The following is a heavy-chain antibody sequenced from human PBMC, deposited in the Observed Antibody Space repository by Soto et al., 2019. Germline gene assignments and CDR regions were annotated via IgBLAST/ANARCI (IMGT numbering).Heavy chain of an antibody. CDR3: VRDRFGSWTFDY. Sequence: QVQLVQSGAEVKEPGASVKVSCKASGYNFASNHMHWVRQIPGQGLEWMGIIHPTDGSTSYAQRFRRRITLTRDAPTNTDYMELRGLTSEDTAVYYCVRDRFGSWTFDYWGQGTLLTVSS. J-gene: IGHJ4*02. V-gene: IGHV1-46*01. D-gene: IGHD6-13*01. CDR1: GYNFASNH. CDR2: IHPTDGST.